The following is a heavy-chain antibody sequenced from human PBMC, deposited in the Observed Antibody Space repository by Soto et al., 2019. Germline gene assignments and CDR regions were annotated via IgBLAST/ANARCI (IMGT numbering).Heavy chain of an antibody. CDR3: ASVETQRYYYGMDV. D-gene: IGHD2-15*01. J-gene: IGHJ6*02. CDR2: IIPIFGTA. Sequence: QVQLVQSGAEVKKPGSSVKVSCKASGGTFSSYAISWVRQAPGQGLEWMGGIIPIFGTADYAQKFQGRVTITADESTSTAYMELTSLTSEDTAVYYCASVETQRYYYGMDVWGQGTTVTVSS. V-gene: IGHV1-69*12. CDR1: GGTFSSYA.